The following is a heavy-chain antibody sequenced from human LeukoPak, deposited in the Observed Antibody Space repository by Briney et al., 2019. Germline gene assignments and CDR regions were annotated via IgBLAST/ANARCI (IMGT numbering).Heavy chain of an antibody. V-gene: IGHV3-74*01. Sequence: GGSLRLSCAASGFTFSNFWMHWVRQAPGKGLVWVSRINSDGSTTSYADSVRGRFTISRDNAKNTLYVQMNSLIAEDTAVYYCARSGGGYFDYWGQGTLVTVSS. D-gene: IGHD3-16*01. CDR2: INSDGSTT. J-gene: IGHJ4*02. CDR3: ARSGGGYFDY. CDR1: GFTFSNFW.